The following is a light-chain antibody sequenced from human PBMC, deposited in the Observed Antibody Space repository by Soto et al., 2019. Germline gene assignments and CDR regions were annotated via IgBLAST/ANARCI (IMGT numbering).Light chain of an antibody. CDR1: SSNIGGNS. CDR3: GSWDSSLSAYV. V-gene: IGLV1-51*01. Sequence: QSVLTQPPSVSAAPGQKVTISCSGSSSNIGGNSVSWYQHLPGPAPKLLIYADNKRPSGIPDRFSGSKSGTSATLGITGFQTGDEADYYCGSWDSSLSAYVFGTGTKVTVL. J-gene: IGLJ1*01. CDR2: ADN.